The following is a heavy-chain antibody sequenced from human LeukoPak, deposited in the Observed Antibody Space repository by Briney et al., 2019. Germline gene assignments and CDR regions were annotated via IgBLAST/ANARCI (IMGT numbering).Heavy chain of an antibody. D-gene: IGHD2-2*01. V-gene: IGHV4-31*03. CDR2: IYYSGST. CDR3: ARVDREVVDAFDI. J-gene: IGHJ3*02. CDR1: GDSISGGGYY. Sequence: SETLSLTCTVSGDSISGGGYYWSWIRQHPGKGLEWIGYIYYSGSTYYNPSLKSRVTISVDTSKNQFSLKLSSVTAADTAVYYCARVDREVVDAFDIWGQGTMVTVSS.